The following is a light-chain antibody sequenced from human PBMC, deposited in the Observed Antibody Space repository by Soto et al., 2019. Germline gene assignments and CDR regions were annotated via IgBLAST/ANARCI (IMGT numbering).Light chain of an antibody. CDR2: EVS. J-gene: IGLJ3*02. V-gene: IGLV2-14*01. CDR1: SSDVGGYNY. CDR3: SSYTSGSTWV. Sequence: QSALTQPASVSGSPGQSITISCTGTSSDVGGYNYVSWYQQHPGKAPKLMIYEVSNRPSGVYNRFSGSKSGNTASLTISRLQAEDQADYYCSSYTSGSTWVFGGGTKVTVL.